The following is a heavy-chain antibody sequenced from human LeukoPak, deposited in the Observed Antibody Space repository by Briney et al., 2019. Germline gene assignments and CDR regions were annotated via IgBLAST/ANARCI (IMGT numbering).Heavy chain of an antibody. J-gene: IGHJ4*02. CDR3: TRWEGNGYYFDY. CDR2: IKQDGSEE. Sequence: QPGGSLRLSCAASGFTFSSFWMSWVRQAPGKGLEWVANIKQDGSEEYYVDSVKGRLTISRDNGKNSLYLQMNSLRAEDTAVYYCTRWEGNGYYFDYRGQGTLVTVSS. CDR1: GFTFSSFW. D-gene: IGHD3-22*01. V-gene: IGHV3-7*01.